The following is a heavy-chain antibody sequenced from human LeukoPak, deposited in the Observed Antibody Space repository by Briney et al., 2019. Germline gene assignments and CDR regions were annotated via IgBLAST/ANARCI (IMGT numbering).Heavy chain of an antibody. CDR2: IGSDGSKK. J-gene: IGHJ4*02. CDR1: GFSFRSYG. D-gene: IGHD1-7*01. Sequence: PGGSLRLSCAVSGFSFRSYGMHWVRQAPGEGLVWVAFIGSDGSKKYQADSVKGRFTISRDNSKNTLYLQMNGLRPEDTAVYYCTKDRTATADDDDYWGQGSLVSVSS. V-gene: IGHV3-30*02. CDR3: TKDRTATADDDDY.